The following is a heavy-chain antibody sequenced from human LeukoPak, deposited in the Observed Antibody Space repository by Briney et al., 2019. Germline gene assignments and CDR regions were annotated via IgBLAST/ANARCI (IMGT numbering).Heavy chain of an antibody. CDR3: ARRRDIVVVPAAIDP. CDR2: IFYSGHT. Sequence: SETLSLTCNVSGGSINNYYWSWIRQPPGKGLEWIGYIFYSGHTNYNPSLKSRVTISVDTSKNQFSLKLSSVTAADTAVYYCARRRDIVVVPAAIDPWGQGTLVTVSS. CDR1: GGSINNYY. V-gene: IGHV4-59*12. J-gene: IGHJ5*02. D-gene: IGHD2-2*01.